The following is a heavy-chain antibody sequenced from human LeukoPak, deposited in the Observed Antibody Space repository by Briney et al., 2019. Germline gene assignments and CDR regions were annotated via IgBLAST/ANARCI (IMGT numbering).Heavy chain of an antibody. V-gene: IGHV3-23*03. J-gene: IGHJ4*02. Sequence: PGGSLRLSCAASGFTFSSYSMNWVRQAPGKGLEWVSVIYADFDNTDYADSVKGRFTISRDNSKNTLYLHMNSLRVDDSATYYCARALNRHIGAFEYWGQGALVTVSS. CDR3: ARALNRHIGAFEY. D-gene: IGHD4/OR15-4a*01. CDR2: IYADFDNT. CDR1: GFTFSSYS.